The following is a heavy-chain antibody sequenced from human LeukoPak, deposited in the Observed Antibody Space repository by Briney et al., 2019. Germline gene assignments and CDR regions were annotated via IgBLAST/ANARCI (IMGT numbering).Heavy chain of an antibody. D-gene: IGHD3-22*01. CDR3: AINSYDSSGWGWFDP. Sequence: SETLSLTCTVSGGSISSGGYYWSWIRQHPGKGLEGIGYIYYSGSTYYNPSLKSRVTISVDTSKNQFSLKLSSVTAADTAVYYCAINSYDSSGWGWFDPWGQGTLVTVSS. V-gene: IGHV4-31*03. CDR2: IYYSGST. J-gene: IGHJ5*02. CDR1: GGSISSGGYY.